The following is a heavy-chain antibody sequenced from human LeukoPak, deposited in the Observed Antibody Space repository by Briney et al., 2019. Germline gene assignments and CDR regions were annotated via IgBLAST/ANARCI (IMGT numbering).Heavy chain of an antibody. CDR3: ARVGYYASGPFSYFDY. J-gene: IGHJ4*02. CDR2: TSYDGTKK. CDR1: GFTFSRYG. Sequence: GRSLRLSCAASGFTFSRYGMHWVRQAPGKGLKWVAVTSYDGTKKDYADHVEGRFTISRDNSQNTLYLQMNSLRAEDTAVYYCARVGYYASGPFSYFDYWGQGTLVTVSS. V-gene: IGHV3-30*03. D-gene: IGHD3-10*01.